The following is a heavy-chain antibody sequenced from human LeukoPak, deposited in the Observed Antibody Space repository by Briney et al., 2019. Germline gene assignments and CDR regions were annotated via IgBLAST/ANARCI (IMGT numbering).Heavy chain of an antibody. Sequence: SETLSLTCTVSGGSISSSSHYWGWIRQPPGKGLEWIGNIYYRVRTYYNPSLKSRVTISVDTSKNQFSLTLTSVAAADTAVYYCARIDGYSLVDAWGQGILVTVSS. CDR1: GGSISSSSHY. CDR3: ARIDGYSLVDA. V-gene: IGHV4-39*07. J-gene: IGHJ5*02. CDR2: IYYRVRT. D-gene: IGHD5-24*01.